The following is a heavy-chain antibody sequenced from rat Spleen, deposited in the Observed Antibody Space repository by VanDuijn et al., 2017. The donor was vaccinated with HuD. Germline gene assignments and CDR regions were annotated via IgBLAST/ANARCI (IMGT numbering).Heavy chain of an antibody. CDR3: AKTTVAYYYVMDA. CDR1: GYSITSSYR. D-gene: IGHD1-11*01. CDR2: INSAGST. V-gene: IGHV3-3*01. Sequence: EVRLQESGPGLVKPSQSLSLTCSVTGYSITSSYRWNWIRKFPRNKLEWMGYINSAGSTNYNPSLKSRISITRDTSKNQFFLQVNSVTTEDTATYYCAKTTVAYYYVMDAWGQGASVTVSS. J-gene: IGHJ4*01.